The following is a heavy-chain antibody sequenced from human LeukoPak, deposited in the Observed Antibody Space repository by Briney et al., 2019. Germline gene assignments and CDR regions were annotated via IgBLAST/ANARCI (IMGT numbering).Heavy chain of an antibody. CDR3: ASMYYYDSSGSYPGWFDP. CDR1: GGSISSGGYY. CDR2: IYYSGST. Sequence: SQTLSLTCTVSGGSISSGGYYWSWIRQHPGKGLEWIGYIYYSGSTYYNPSLKSRVTISVDTSKNQFSLKLSSMTAADTAVYYCASMYYYDSSGSYPGWFDPWGQGTLVTVSS. V-gene: IGHV4-31*03. J-gene: IGHJ5*02. D-gene: IGHD3-22*01.